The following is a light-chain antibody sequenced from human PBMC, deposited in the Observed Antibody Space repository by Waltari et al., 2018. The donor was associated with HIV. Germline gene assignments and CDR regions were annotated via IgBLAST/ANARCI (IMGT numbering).Light chain of an antibody. CDR3: SSYTTNSTYV. CDR2: EVS. CDR1: SIDVGGYYS. V-gene: IGLV2-14*01. Sequence: QSALTQPASVSGSPGQSITISCTGTSIDVGGYYSVSWYQLHPGKAPKLMIYEVSNRPSGVSNRFSGSKSGNTASLTISGLQAEDEADYYCSSYTTNSTYVFGTGTKVTVL. J-gene: IGLJ1*01.